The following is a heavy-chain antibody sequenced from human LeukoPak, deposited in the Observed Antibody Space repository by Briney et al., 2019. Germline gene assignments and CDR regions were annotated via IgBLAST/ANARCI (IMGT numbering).Heavy chain of an antibody. V-gene: IGHV4-34*01. CDR2: INNSGST. CDR3: ARVGDGYRGSYYRWRGAYYFDY. D-gene: IGHD1-26*01. CDR1: GGSFSGYY. Sequence: SETLSLTGAAYGGSFSGYYWSWLRQPPGKGLQWIGEINNSGSTNYNPSLESRVTISVDTSKNQFSLKLSSVTAADTAVYYCARVGDGYRGSYYRWRGAYYFDYWGQGTLVSVSS. J-gene: IGHJ4*02.